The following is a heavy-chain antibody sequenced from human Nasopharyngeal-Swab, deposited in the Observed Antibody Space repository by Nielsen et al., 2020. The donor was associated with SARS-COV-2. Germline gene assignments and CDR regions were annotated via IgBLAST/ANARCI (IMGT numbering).Heavy chain of an antibody. Sequence: GESLKISCTASGFTFSSYAMSWVRQAPGKGLEWVSAISGSGGSTYYADSVKGRFTISRDNCKNTLYLQMNSLRAEDTAVYYCAKDIAAAGSWGQGTLVTVSS. D-gene: IGHD6-13*01. CDR1: GFTFSSYA. CDR2: ISGSGGST. CDR3: AKDIAAAGS. J-gene: IGHJ5*02. V-gene: IGHV3-23*01.